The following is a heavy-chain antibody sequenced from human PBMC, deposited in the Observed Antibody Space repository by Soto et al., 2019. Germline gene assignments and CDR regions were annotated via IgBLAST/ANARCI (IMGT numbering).Heavy chain of an antibody. V-gene: IGHV4-34*01. D-gene: IGHD2-15*01. CDR1: GGSFSGYY. CDR3: ARGVEAPTLIVVVVAESYYFDY. CDR2: INHSGST. J-gene: IGHJ4*02. Sequence: SETLSLTCAVYGGSFSGYYWSWIRQPPGKGLEWIGEINHSGSTNYNPSLMSRVTISVDTSKNQFSLKLSSVTAADTAVYYCARGVEAPTLIVVVVAESYYFDYWGQGTLVTVSS.